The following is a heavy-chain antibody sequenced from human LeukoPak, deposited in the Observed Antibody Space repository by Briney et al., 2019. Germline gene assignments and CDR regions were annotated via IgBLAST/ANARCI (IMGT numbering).Heavy chain of an antibody. Sequence: PSETLSLTCVMYGGSFSVSHWSWVPQPPGKGLEWIGEISPGEGTNYNPSLKSRVTVSLDTSKSQFSLTLNSVTAADAAVYYCVTGTDRSKSGYWGQGTLVTVSS. CDR2: ISPGEGT. CDR1: GGSFSVSH. CDR3: VTGTDRSKSGY. V-gene: IGHV4-34*01. J-gene: IGHJ4*02. D-gene: IGHD2-2*01.